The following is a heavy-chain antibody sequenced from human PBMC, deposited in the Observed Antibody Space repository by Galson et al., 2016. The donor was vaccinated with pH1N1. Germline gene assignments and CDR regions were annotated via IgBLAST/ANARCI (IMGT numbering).Heavy chain of an antibody. J-gene: IGHJ4*02. CDR1: GFLVTNKF. CDR3: ASDTVPNRADC. D-gene: IGHD4-17*01. Sequence: SLRLSCAASGFLVTNKFMSWVRQAPGKGLEWVSIIYPGGSTYYADSVEGRFTISRDNSKNTLYLHMNSQRAEDTAVYYCASDTVPNRADCWGQGTLVTVSS. CDR2: IYPGGST. V-gene: IGHV3-53*01.